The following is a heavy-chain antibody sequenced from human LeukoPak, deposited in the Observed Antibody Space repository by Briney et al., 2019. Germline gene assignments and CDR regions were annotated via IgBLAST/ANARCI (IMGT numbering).Heavy chain of an antibody. Sequence: SQTLSLTCTVSGGSISSGDYYWSWIRQPPGEGPEWIGYIYYSGSTYYNPSLKSRVTISVDTSKNQFSLKLCSVTAADTAVYYCASRITIFGANDYWGQGTLVTVSS. D-gene: IGHD3-3*01. CDR1: GGSISSGDYY. CDR2: IYYSGST. J-gene: IGHJ4*02. CDR3: ASRITIFGANDY. V-gene: IGHV4-30-4*01.